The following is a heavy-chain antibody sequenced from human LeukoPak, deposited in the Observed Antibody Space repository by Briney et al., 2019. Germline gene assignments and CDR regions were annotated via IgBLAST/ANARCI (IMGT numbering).Heavy chain of an antibody. CDR1: GGSISSNSYY. D-gene: IGHD3-10*01. CDR2: IYYSGST. Sequence: SETLSLTCAVSGGSISSNSYYWGWIRQPPGKGLEWIGSIYYSGSTYYNPSLKSRVTISVDTSKNQLSLKLSSVTAADTAVYYCARTRYYYNSRSYGAPYYFDYWGQGTLVTVSS. V-gene: IGHV4-39*01. J-gene: IGHJ4*02. CDR3: ARTRYYYNSRSYGAPYYFDY.